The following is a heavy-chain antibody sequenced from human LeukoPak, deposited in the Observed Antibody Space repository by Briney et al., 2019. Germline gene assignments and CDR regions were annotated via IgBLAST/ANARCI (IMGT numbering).Heavy chain of an antibody. D-gene: IGHD1-26*01. V-gene: IGHV3-73*01. CDR1: GFTFSGPA. Sequence: PGGSLRLSCAASGFTFSGPAMHWVRQASGKGLEWVGRIRSKANSYATAYAASVKGRFTISRDDSKNTAYLHMNSLKTEDTAVYYCTTRPHIVGATTFDYWGQGTLVTVSS. CDR2: IRSKANSYAT. J-gene: IGHJ4*02. CDR3: TTRPHIVGATTFDY.